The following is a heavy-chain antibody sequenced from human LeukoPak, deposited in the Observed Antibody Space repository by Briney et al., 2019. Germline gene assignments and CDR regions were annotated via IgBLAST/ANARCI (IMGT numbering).Heavy chain of an antibody. V-gene: IGHV1-8*01. CDR2: LNPNSGNT. CDR1: GYTFTSYD. CDR3: ARTYYDYVWGSSLFDY. J-gene: IGHJ4*02. D-gene: IGHD3-16*01. Sequence: GASVKVSCKASGYTFTSYDINWVRQATGQGLEWTGWLNPNSGNTGYAQKFPGRVTMTRNTSISTAYMELSSLRSEDTAVYYCARTYYDYVWGSSLFDYWGQGTLVTVSS.